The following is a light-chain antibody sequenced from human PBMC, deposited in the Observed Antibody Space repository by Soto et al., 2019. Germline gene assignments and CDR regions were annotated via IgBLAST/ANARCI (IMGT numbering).Light chain of an antibody. CDR3: QQYNNWPIT. CDR1: QTVLSN. J-gene: IGKJ5*01. Sequence: EIVMTQSSSTVSGSPRERATLSCMASQTVLSNLAWYQQKPGQAPRLLIYGASTRATGIPARFSGSGSGTEFTLTISSLQSEDFAVYYCQQYNNWPITFGQGTRLEIK. V-gene: IGKV3-15*01. CDR2: GAS.